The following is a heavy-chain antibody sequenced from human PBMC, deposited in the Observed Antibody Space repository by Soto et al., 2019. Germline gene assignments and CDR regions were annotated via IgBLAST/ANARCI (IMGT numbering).Heavy chain of an antibody. CDR3: TQDHEWLRTLDY. J-gene: IGHJ4*02. CDR1: GFTFSNAW. D-gene: IGHD5-12*01. Sequence: GGSLRLSCAASGFTFSNAWMSWVRQAPGKGLEWVGRIKSKTDGGTTDYAAPVKGRFTISRDDSKKTLYLQMNSLKTEDTAVYYCTQDHEWLRTLDYWGQGTLVTVSS. CDR2: IKSKTDGGTT. V-gene: IGHV3-15*01.